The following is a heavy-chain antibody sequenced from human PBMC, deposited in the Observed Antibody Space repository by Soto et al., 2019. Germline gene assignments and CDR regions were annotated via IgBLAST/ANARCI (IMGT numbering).Heavy chain of an antibody. CDR2: IYRSGAT. J-gene: IGHJ6*02. V-gene: IGHV3-53*01. CDR3: ARDHSGYDSAAPAYYGMDV. D-gene: IGHD5-12*01. CDR1: GFTVTSNY. Sequence: GGSLRLSCAASGFTVTSNYMTWVRQAPGKGLEWVSVIYRSGATYYPDSVRGRFTASRDYSHNTLYLQMDSLRVEDTAVYYCARDHSGYDSAAPAYYGMDVWGQGTTVTVSS.